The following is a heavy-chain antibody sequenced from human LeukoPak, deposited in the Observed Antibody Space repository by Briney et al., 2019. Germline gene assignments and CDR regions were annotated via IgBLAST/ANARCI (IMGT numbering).Heavy chain of an antibody. CDR1: GYSFTSYW. Sequence: GESLKISCKGSGYSFTSYWIGWVRQMPGKGLEWMGIIYPGDSDTRYSPSFQGQVTISADKSISTAYLQWSSLKASDTAMYYCARHTWELLRTDAFDIWGQGTMVTVSS. V-gene: IGHV5-51*01. D-gene: IGHD1-26*01. J-gene: IGHJ3*02. CDR3: ARHTWELLRTDAFDI. CDR2: IYPGDSDT.